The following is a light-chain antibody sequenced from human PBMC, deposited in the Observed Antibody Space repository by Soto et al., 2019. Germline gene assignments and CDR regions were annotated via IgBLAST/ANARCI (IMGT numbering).Light chain of an antibody. CDR3: QQRSNWPPRFS. J-gene: IGKJ5*01. CDR2: GAS. CDR1: RTVSGDY. V-gene: IGKV3D-20*02. Sequence: EIVLPQCPRTLYLSPGDRATLSCRASRTVSGDYLAWYQQRPTQAPRLLIYGASSRATGIPDRFSGSGSGTDFTLTISRLEPEDFAVYYCQQRSNWPPRFSFGQGTRLEIK.